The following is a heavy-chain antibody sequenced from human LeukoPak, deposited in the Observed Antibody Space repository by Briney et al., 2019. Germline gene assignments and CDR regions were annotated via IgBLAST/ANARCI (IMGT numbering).Heavy chain of an antibody. Sequence: SETLSLTCTVSDGSISSSNYYWGWIRQPPGKGLEWIGYIYYSGSTYYNPSLKSRVTISVDTSKNQFSLKLSSVTAADTAVYYCARGRMITFGGVIVIPSSRCAFDIWGQGTMVTVSS. CDR3: ARGRMITFGGVIVIPSSRCAFDI. CDR1: DGSISSSNYY. D-gene: IGHD3-16*02. J-gene: IGHJ3*02. V-gene: IGHV4-39*07. CDR2: IYYSGST.